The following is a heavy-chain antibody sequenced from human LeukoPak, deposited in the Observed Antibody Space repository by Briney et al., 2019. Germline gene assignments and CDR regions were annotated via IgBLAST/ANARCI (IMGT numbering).Heavy chain of an antibody. CDR3: ARVEAAAGLSGAYYYYGMDV. J-gene: IGHJ6*02. D-gene: IGHD6-13*01. Sequence: NPGGSLRLSCAASGFTFSSYSMNWVRQAPGKGLEWVSSISSSSSYIYYADSVKGRFTISRDNAKNSLYLQMNSLRAEDTAVYYCARVEAAAGLSGAYYYYGMDVWGQGTTVTVSS. CDR2: ISSSSSYI. V-gene: IGHV3-21*01. CDR1: GFTFSSYS.